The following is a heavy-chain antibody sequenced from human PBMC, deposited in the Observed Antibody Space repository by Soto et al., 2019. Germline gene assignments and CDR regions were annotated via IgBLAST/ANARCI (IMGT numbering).Heavy chain of an antibody. CDR3: ARDPAGGWSGLDS. CDR1: GGSISIYDTY. J-gene: IGHJ4*02. Sequence: QVQLQESRPGLVKPSQTLSLTCTVSGGSISIYDTYWSWIRQPPAKVLEWIGYIYYSGRTYYNPSLKRRVTISVDTSKNQFSLKLSSVTAADTAVYYVARDPAGGWSGLDSWGQGTLVTVSS. D-gene: IGHD3-3*01. V-gene: IGHV4-30-4*01. CDR2: IYYSGRT.